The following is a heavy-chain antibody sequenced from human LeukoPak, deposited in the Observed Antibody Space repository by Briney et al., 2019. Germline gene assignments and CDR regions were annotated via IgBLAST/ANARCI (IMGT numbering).Heavy chain of an antibody. Sequence: GGSLRLSCAASGFTFSSYAMSWVRQAPGKGLEWVSAISGSGGGTYYADSVKGRFTTSRDNSKNTLYLQMNSLRAEDTAVYYCAKDLSMVVRALRSYWYFDLWGRGTLLTVSS. V-gene: IGHV3-23*01. D-gene: IGHD3-10*01. J-gene: IGHJ2*01. CDR2: ISGSGGGT. CDR1: GFTFSSYA. CDR3: AKDLSMVVRALRSYWYFDL.